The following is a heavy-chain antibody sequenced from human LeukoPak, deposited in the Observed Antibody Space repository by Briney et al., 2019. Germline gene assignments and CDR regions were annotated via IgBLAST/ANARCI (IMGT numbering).Heavy chain of an antibody. CDR3: ANLPYNWNTHFDDY. Sequence: PGGSPRLSCAASGFTFSYYGMHWVRQAPGKGLEWVAYVASDGNFRDYVDSVKGRFTVSRDNSKDTLYLQMDSLRTEDTGVYYCANLPYNWNTHFDDYWGHGTLVTVSS. CDR2: VASDGNFR. V-gene: IGHV3-30*02. J-gene: IGHJ4*01. D-gene: IGHD1-1*01. CDR1: GFTFSYYG.